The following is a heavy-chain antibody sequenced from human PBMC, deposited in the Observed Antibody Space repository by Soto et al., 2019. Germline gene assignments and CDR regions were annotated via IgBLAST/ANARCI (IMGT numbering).Heavy chain of an antibody. CDR3: ARIDGYXSGYSVDQPTAIYFFDF. D-gene: IGHD5-18*01. V-gene: IGHV1-18*01. J-gene: IGHJ4*02. CDR1: GYTFTNNA. CDR2: INVHNGNT. Sequence: GASVKVSCKASGYTFTNNAISWVRQAPGQGLEWMGWINVHNGNTHYAQKFQGRVIMTTDTSTRTAYMELRSLISDDTAVYYCARIDGYXSGYSVDQPTAIYFFDFWGQGALVTVSS.